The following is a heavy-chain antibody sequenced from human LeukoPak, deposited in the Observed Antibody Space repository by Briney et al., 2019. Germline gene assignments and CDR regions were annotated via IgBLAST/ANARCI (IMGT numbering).Heavy chain of an antibody. V-gene: IGHV3-33*01. Sequence: PGRFLRLSCAASGFTFSSYGMHWVRQAPGKGLEWVAVIWYDGSNKYHADSVKGRFTISRDNSKNTLYLQMNSLRAEDTAVYYCASEVEGYDSSKPFYWGQGTLVTVSS. D-gene: IGHD3-22*01. CDR1: GFTFSSYG. CDR3: ASEVEGYDSSKPFY. J-gene: IGHJ4*02. CDR2: IWYDGSNK.